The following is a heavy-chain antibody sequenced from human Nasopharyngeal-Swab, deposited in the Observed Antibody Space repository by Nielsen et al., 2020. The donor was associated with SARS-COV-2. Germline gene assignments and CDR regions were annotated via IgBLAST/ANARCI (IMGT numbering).Heavy chain of an antibody. Sequence: ASVKVSCKASGYTFTSYDINWVRQATGQGLEWMGWMNPNSGNTGYAQKFQGRVTMTRNTSISTAYMELSSLRSEDTAVYYCPRGRKITMIVVVIPTHYYYMDVWGKGTTVTVSS. CDR3: PRGRKITMIVVVIPTHYYYMDV. CDR2: MNPNSGNT. V-gene: IGHV1-8*01. D-gene: IGHD3-22*01. J-gene: IGHJ6*03. CDR1: GYTFTSYD.